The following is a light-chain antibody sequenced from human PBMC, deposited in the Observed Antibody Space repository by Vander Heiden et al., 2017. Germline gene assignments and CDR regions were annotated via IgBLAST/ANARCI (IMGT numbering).Light chain of an antibody. V-gene: IGKV1-39*01. CDR3: QQSYSTPGT. CDR1: QSISSY. Sequence: DIQMTQSPSSLSAYVGDRVTITCRASQSISSYLNWYQQKPGKAPKLLIYAASSLQSGVPSRFSGSGSGTDFTLTISRLQPEDFATYYCQQSYSTPGTFGPGTKVDIK. CDR2: AAS. J-gene: IGKJ3*01.